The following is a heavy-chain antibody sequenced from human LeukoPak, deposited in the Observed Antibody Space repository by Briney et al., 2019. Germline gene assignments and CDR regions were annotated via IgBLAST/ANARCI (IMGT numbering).Heavy chain of an antibody. CDR3: ARDVELSGYYYCLSY. D-gene: IGHD3-22*01. V-gene: IGHV3-30*01. J-gene: IGHJ4*02. CDR2: ISYDGSNK. Sequence: GGSLRLSCAASGFTFSSYAMHWVRQAPGKGLEWVAVISYDGSNKYYADSVKGRFTISRDNSKNTLYLQMNSLRAEDTAVYYWARDVELSGYYYCLSYWGQETLVTVSS. CDR1: GFTFSSYA.